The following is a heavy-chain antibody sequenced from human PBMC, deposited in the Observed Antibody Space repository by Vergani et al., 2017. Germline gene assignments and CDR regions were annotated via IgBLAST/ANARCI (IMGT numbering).Heavy chain of an antibody. J-gene: IGHJ4*02. Sequence: EVQLVESGGGLVQPGGSLRLSCAASGFTFSSYAMSWVRQAPGKGLEWVSAISGSGGSTYHADSVKGRFTISRDNSKNTLYLQMNSLRAEDTAVYYCARVSRPYSSSSSDYFDYWGQGTLVTVSS. D-gene: IGHD6-6*01. CDR1: GFTFSSYA. V-gene: IGHV3-23*04. CDR2: ISGSGGST. CDR3: ARVSRPYSSSSSDYFDY.